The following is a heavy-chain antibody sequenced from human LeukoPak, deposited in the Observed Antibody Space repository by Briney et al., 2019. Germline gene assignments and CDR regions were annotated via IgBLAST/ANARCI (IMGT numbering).Heavy chain of an antibody. CDR1: GFTFSSYG. J-gene: IGHJ1*01. D-gene: IGHD3-22*01. Sequence: GGSLRLSCAASGFTFSSYGMHWVRQAPGKGLEWVAVIWYDGSSKYYADSVKGRFTISRDNSKNTLYLQMNSLRDEDTAVYYCARDHDGSPFFQHWGQGTLVTVSS. CDR2: IWYDGSSK. V-gene: IGHV3-33*01. CDR3: ARDHDGSPFFQH.